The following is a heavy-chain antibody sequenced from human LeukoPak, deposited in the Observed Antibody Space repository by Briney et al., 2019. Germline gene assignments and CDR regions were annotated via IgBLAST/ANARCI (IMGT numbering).Heavy chain of an antibody. V-gene: IGHV3-30*18. J-gene: IGHJ4*02. CDR3: AKAVCAGDGFDY. CDR1: GFTFSGYA. D-gene: IGHD2-21*02. Sequence: GGSLRLSCETSGFTFSGYALHWVRQAPGKGLEWVAVVSYDGDNKYYADSAKGRFTISRDDSTNTLYLQMSSLRPEDTATYYCAKAVCAGDGFDYWGPGPLVAVSS. CDR2: VSYDGDNK.